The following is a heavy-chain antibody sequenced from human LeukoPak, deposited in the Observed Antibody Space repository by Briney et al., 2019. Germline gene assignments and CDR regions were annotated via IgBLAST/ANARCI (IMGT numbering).Heavy chain of an antibody. V-gene: IGHV3-9*01. CDR1: GFTFDNYA. D-gene: IGHD6-13*01. Sequence: GGSLRLSCAASGFTFDNYAMHWVRHAPGKGLEWVSGISCNSGSIYYADSVKGRFTISIDNAKNSLYLQMNSLRAADTALYYCAKEDSSRFRGRKENWFDPWGQGTLVTVSS. J-gene: IGHJ5*02. CDR3: AKEDSSRFRGRKENWFDP. CDR2: ISCNSGSI.